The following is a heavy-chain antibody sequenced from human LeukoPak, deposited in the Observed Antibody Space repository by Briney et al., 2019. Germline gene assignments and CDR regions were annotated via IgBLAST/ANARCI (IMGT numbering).Heavy chain of an antibody. D-gene: IGHD3-16*01. Sequence: QPGGSLRLSCAASGLTFSSYAMSWVRQAPGKGLEWVSSISGSAVSTFYADSVKGRFTISRDNSKNTLYLQMNSLRAEDTAIYYCATDWGSDSRKNDFWGQGTLVTVSS. CDR1: GLTFSSYA. J-gene: IGHJ4*02. CDR2: ISGSAVST. CDR3: ATDWGSDSRKNDF. V-gene: IGHV3-23*01.